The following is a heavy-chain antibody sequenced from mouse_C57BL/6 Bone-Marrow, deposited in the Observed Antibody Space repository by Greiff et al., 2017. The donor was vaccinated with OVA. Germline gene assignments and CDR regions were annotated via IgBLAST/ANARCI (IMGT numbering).Heavy chain of an antibody. Sequence: VQLQQSGPELVKPGASVKISCKASGYSFTDYNMNWVKQSNGKSLEWIGVINPNYGTTSYNQKFKGKATLTVDQSSSTAYMQLNSLTSEDSAVYYCERVAQATDYYYAMDYWGQGTSVTVSS. D-gene: IGHD3-2*02. V-gene: IGHV1-39*01. CDR2: INPNYGTT. CDR1: GYSFTDYN. J-gene: IGHJ4*01. CDR3: ERVAQATDYYYAMDY.